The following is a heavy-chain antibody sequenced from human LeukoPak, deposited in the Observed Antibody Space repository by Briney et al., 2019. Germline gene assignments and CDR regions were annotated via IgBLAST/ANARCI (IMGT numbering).Heavy chain of an antibody. Sequence: GGSLRLSCAASGFTFSNYGMHWVRQAPGKGLEWVAVIWYDGSNKYYADSVKGRFTISRDNSKNTLYLQMHSLRAEDTAVYYCAKGLSVTSMGIDYWGQGTLVTVSS. CDR2: IWYDGSNK. V-gene: IGHV3-33*06. CDR3: AKGLSVTSMGIDY. J-gene: IGHJ4*02. CDR1: GFTFSNYG. D-gene: IGHD4-17*01.